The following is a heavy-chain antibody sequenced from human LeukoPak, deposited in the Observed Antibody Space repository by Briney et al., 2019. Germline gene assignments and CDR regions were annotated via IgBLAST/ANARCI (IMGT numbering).Heavy chain of an antibody. CDR1: GGSISSYY. CDR3: ARGLGGAYYYDSSGHPLDY. J-gene: IGHJ4*02. CDR2: IYYSGST. V-gene: IGHV4-59*01. Sequence: SETLSITCTVSGGSISSYYWSWIRQPPGKGLEWIGYIYYSGSTNYNPSLKSRVTISVDTSKNQFSLKLSSVTAADTAVYYCARGLGGAYYYDSSGHPLDYWGQGTLVTVSS. D-gene: IGHD3-22*01.